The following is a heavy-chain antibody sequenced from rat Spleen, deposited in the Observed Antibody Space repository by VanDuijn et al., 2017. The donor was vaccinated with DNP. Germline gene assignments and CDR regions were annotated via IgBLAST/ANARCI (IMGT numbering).Heavy chain of an antibody. CDR3: ATSPGPNWFAY. CDR1: GFTFSDYY. J-gene: IGHJ3*01. V-gene: IGHV5-25*01. CDR2: ISPSGSKT. D-gene: IGHD1-4*01. Sequence: EVQLVESGGGLVLPGWSLRLSCAASGFTFSDYYMAWVRQAPKKGLEWVAAISPSGSKTYYRDSVKGRFTISRDNANRTLYLQMDSLRSEDTATYYCATSPGPNWFAYWGQGTLVTVSS.